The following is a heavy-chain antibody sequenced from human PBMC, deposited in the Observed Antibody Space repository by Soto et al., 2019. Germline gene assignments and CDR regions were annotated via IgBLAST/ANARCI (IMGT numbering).Heavy chain of an antibody. D-gene: IGHD3-3*01. CDR2: ISYDGSNK. Sequence: QVQLVESGGGVVQPGRSLRLSCAASGFTFSSYGMHWVRQAPGKGLEWVAVISYDGSNKYYADSVKGRFTISRDNSKNTVYLQMNSLRADDTAVYYCAKDLGYDFWSGYSARDYYYYGMDVWGQGTTVTVSS. CDR3: AKDLGYDFWSGYSARDYYYYGMDV. J-gene: IGHJ6*02. V-gene: IGHV3-30*18. CDR1: GFTFSSYG.